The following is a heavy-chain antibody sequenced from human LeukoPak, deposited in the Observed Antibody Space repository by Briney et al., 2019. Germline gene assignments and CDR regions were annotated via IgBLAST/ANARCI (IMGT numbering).Heavy chain of an antibody. CDR2: ISSSSSYI. CDR1: GFTFSSYS. Sequence: GGSQRLSCAASGFTFSSYSMNWVRQAPGKGLEWVSSISSSSSYIYYADSVKGRFTISRDNAKNSLYLQMNSLRAEDTAVYYCARYCSSTSCYSIRGYYYYYMDVWGKGTTVTVSS. J-gene: IGHJ6*03. D-gene: IGHD2-2*01. CDR3: ARYCSSTSCYSIRGYYYYYMDV. V-gene: IGHV3-21*01.